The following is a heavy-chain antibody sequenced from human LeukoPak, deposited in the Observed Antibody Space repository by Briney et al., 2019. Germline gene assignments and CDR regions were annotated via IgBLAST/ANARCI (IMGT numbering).Heavy chain of an antibody. CDR3: AKPHYEYHFDY. Sequence: PGRSLRPSCAASGFTFSSYGMHWVRQAPGKGLEWVAVISYDGSNKYYADSVKGRFTISRDNSKNTLYLQMNSLRAEDTAVYYCAKPHYEYHFDYWGQGTLVTVSS. J-gene: IGHJ4*02. CDR2: ISYDGSNK. V-gene: IGHV3-30*18. CDR1: GFTFSSYG. D-gene: IGHD5-12*01.